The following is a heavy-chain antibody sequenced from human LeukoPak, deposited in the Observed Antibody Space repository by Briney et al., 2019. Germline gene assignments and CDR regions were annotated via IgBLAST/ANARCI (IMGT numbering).Heavy chain of an antibody. Sequence: SETLSLTCTVSGGSISSYYWSWIRQPPGKGLEWIGYIYYSGSTYYNPSLKSRVTISVDTSKNQFSLKLSSVTAADTAVYYCARDQGYWGQGTLVTVSS. CDR1: GGSISSYY. CDR3: ARDQGY. V-gene: IGHV4-30-4*08. CDR2: IYYSGST. J-gene: IGHJ4*02.